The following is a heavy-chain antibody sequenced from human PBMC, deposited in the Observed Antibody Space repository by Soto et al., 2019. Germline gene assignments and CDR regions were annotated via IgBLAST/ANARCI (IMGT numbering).Heavy chain of an antibody. Sequence: QVQLVQSGAEVKKPGASVKVSCKASGYTFSSYAISWVRQAPGQGLEWMGWIITYNGNTNYAQKLQGRVTMTTDTPTTTAYMGLRSLRSDDTAVYYCARTGPPVDYWGQGTLVTVSS. CDR3: ARTGPPVDY. J-gene: IGHJ4*02. CDR1: GYTFSSYA. V-gene: IGHV1-18*01. CDR2: IITYNGNT.